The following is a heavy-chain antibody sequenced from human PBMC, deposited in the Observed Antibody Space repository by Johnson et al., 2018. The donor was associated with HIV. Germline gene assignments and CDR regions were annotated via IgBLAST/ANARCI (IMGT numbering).Heavy chain of an antibody. CDR3: AREKQNYYDSSGYAFDI. Sequence: QVQLVESGGGLVQPGRSLRLSCTTSGFTFGDYAMHWVRQAPGKGLEWVAVISYDGSNKYYADSVKGRFTISRDNSKNTMYLQMNSLRAEDTAVYYCAREKQNYYDSSGYAFDIWGQGTMVTVSS. J-gene: IGHJ3*02. CDR1: GFTFGDYA. CDR2: ISYDGSNK. V-gene: IGHV3-30-3*01. D-gene: IGHD3-22*01.